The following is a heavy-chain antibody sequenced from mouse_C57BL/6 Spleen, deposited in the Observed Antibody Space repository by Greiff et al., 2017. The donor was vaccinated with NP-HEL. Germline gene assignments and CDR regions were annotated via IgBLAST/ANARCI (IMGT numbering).Heavy chain of an antibody. D-gene: IGHD2-4*01. J-gene: IGHJ2*01. CDR3: ARYDYDVAPFFDY. Sequence: QVQLQQSGAELVKPGASVKISCKASGYAFSSYWMNWVKQRPGKGLEWIGQIYPGDGDTNYNGKFKGKATLTADKSSSTAYMQLSSLTSEDSAVYFCARYDYDVAPFFDYWGQGTTLTVSS. CDR1: GYAFSSYW. V-gene: IGHV1-80*01. CDR2: IYPGDGDT.